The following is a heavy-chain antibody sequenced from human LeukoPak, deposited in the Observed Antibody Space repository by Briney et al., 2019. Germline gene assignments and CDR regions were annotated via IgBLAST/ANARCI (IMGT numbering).Heavy chain of an antibody. V-gene: IGHV3-23*01. CDR1: GLTFSSYA. D-gene: IGHD3-22*01. CDR3: AKDAREYYYDSSGSYDY. CDR2: ISGSGGST. Sequence: GGSLRLSCAASGLTFSSYAMSWVRQAPGKGLEWVSAISGSGGSTYFADSVKGRFTISRDNSKNTLYLQMNSLRAEDTAVYYCAKDAREYYYDSSGSYDYWGQGTLVTVSS. J-gene: IGHJ4*02.